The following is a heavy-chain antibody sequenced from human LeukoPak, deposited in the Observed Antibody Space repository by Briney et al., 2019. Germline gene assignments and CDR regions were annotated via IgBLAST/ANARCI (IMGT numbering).Heavy chain of an antibody. J-gene: IGHJ4*02. D-gene: IGHD4-23*01. Sequence: ASVKVSCKASGYTFTSYGISWVRQAPGQGLEWMGWISAYNGNTNYAQKLQGRVTMTTDTSTSTAYMEPRSLRSDDTAVYYCARDLRAYGGNSLIVFSPKGPGRTFDYWGQGTLATVSS. V-gene: IGHV1-18*01. CDR1: GYTFTSYG. CDR3: ARDLRAYGGNSLIVFSPKGPGRTFDY. CDR2: ISAYNGNT.